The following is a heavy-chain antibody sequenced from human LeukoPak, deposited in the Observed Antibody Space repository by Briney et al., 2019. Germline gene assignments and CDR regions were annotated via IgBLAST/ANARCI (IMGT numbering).Heavy chain of an antibody. D-gene: IGHD6-19*01. J-gene: IGHJ4*02. CDR2: ISSISSYI. CDR3: ARDLARGSGWLFYFDQ. V-gene: IGHV3-21*04. CDR1: GFTFSSHS. Sequence: GGSLRLSCAASGFTFSSHSMNWVRQAPGKGLEWVSSISSISSYIYYADAVKGRFTISRDNAKISLYLQMNSLRAEDTAVYYCARDLARGSGWLFYFDQWGQGTPVTVSS.